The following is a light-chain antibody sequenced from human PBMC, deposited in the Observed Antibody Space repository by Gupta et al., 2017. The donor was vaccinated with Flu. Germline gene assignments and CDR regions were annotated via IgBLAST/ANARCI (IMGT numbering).Light chain of an antibody. CDR2: DAS. J-gene: IGKJ1*01. CDR1: QSVGNS. Sequence: PATVSLSPGARATLSCRASQSVGNSLAWYQHKPGQAPRLLIYDASDRATGIPARFSGSGSGTDFTLTISSLEPEDFVIYYCQQRTNWLWTFGQGTKVEIK. V-gene: IGKV3-11*01. CDR3: QQRTNWLWT.